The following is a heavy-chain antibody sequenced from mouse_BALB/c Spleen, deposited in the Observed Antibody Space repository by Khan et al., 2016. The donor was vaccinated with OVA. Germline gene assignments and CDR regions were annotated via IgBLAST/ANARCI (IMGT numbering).Heavy chain of an antibody. CDR3: ATSYYYGYYFDY. CDR1: GFTFSSYG. D-gene: IGHD1-1*01. V-gene: IGHV5-17*02. Sequence: EVELVESGGGLVQPGGSRKLSCAASGFTFSSYGMHWVRQAPEKGLEWVAYISGDSSTIYYTATVKGRFTISRDNPKNTLSLQMTSVMSEDTAMYYCATSYYYGYYFDYWGPGTTLTVSS. CDR2: ISGDSSTI. J-gene: IGHJ2*01.